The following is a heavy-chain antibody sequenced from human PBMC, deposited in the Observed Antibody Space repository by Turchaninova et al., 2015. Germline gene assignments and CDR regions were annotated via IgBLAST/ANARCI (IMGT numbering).Heavy chain of an antibody. CDR1: GFTFSPTW. CDR2: KNQDESQT. J-gene: IGHJ4*02. V-gene: IGHV3-7*03. CDR3: SRSLND. Sequence: EVQLVESGGGLVQPGGSLRLSCAASGFTFSPTWMDWVRQAPGKGLEWVANKNQDESQTYYVDSVKGRFTSSRDNAKNSLYLQMNSLRAEDTAVYFCSRSLNDWGQGTLVTVSS.